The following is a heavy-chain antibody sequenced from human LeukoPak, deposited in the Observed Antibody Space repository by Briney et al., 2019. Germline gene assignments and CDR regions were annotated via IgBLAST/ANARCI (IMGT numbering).Heavy chain of an antibody. CDR3: ARDFFTASYGSGSYYNPYYYGMDV. J-gene: IGHJ6*02. V-gene: IGHV1-18*01. CDR2: ISAYNGNT. D-gene: IGHD3-10*01. Sequence: ASVKVSCKASGYTFTSYGISWVRQAPGQGLEWMGWISAYNGNTNYAQKLQGRVTMTTDTSTSTAYMELRSLRSDDTAAYYCARDFFTASYGSGSYYNPYYYGMDVWGQGTTVTVSS. CDR1: GYTFTSYG.